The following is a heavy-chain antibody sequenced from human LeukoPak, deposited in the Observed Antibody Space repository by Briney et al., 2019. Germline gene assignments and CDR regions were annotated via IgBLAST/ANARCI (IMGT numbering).Heavy chain of an antibody. Sequence: GGSLRLSCAASGVTFSSYAMNWGRQPPVKGLEWVSGISGSGGNSFYAASVKGRFSTSRDNAKNTLYLHMNNLRAEDTAIYYCTKDTLRSGYPSQFDYWDQGILVTVSS. CDR1: GVTFSSYA. J-gene: IGHJ4*02. CDR3: TKDTLRSGYPSQFDY. CDR2: ISGSGGNS. D-gene: IGHD5-18*01. V-gene: IGHV3-23*01.